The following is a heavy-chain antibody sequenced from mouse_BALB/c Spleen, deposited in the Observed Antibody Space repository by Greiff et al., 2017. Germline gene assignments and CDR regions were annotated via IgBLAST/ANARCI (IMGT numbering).Heavy chain of an antibody. V-gene: IGHV5-17*02. CDR2: ISSGSSTI. D-gene: IGHD1-1*01. CDR3: ARSRSSYAMDY. CDR1: GFTFSSFG. Sequence: EGKLVESGGGLVQPGGSRKLSCAASGFTFSSFGMHWVRQAPEKGLEWVAYISSGSSTIYYADTVKGRFTISRDNPKNTLFLQMTSLRSEDTAMYYCARSRSSYAMDYWGQGTSVTVSS. J-gene: IGHJ4*01.